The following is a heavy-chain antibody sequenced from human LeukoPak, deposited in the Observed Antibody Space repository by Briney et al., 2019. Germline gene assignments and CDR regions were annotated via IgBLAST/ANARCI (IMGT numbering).Heavy chain of an antibody. CDR2: ISYDGSNK. V-gene: IGHV3-30*04. CDR1: GFTFSSYA. CDR3: ARDGCSSTSCYVPSPY. D-gene: IGHD2-2*01. Sequence: GGSLRLSCAASGFTFSSYAMHWVRQAPGKGLEWVAVISYDGSNKYYADSVKGRFTISRDNSKNTLYLQMNSLRAEDTAVYYCARDGCSSTSCYVPSPYWGQGTLVTVSS. J-gene: IGHJ4*02.